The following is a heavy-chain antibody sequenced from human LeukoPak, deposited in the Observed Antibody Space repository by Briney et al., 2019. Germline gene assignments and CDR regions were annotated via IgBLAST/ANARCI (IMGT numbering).Heavy chain of an antibody. Sequence: SETLSLTCTVSGGSISSSSYYWGWIRQPPGKGLEWIGSICYSGSTYYNPSLKSRVTISVDTSKNQFSLKLSSVTAADTAVYYCARNPAAYDYVWGSYRYIMSYFDYWGQGTLVTVSS. J-gene: IGHJ4*02. V-gene: IGHV4-39*07. CDR3: ARNPAAYDYVWGSYRYIMSYFDY. CDR2: ICYSGST. D-gene: IGHD3-16*02. CDR1: GGSISSSSYY.